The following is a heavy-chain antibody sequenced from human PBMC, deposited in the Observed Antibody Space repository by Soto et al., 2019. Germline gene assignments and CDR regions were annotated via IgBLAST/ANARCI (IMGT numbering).Heavy chain of an antibody. V-gene: IGHV3-23*01. Sequence: GGSLRLSCAASGFTFSSYAMSWVRQAPGKGLEWVSAISGSGGSTYYADSVKGRFTISRDNSKNTLYLQMNSLRAEDTAVYYYAKVGWYCDSSGYYKPWGQGTLVTVSS. CDR1: GFTFSSYA. J-gene: IGHJ5*02. CDR3: AKVGWYCDSSGYYKP. D-gene: IGHD3-22*01. CDR2: ISGSGGST.